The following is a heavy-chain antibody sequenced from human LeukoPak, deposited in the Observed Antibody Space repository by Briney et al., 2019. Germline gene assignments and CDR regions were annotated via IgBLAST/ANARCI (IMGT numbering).Heavy chain of an antibody. Sequence: PSETLSITCTVSGGSISTYHWSWIRQPPGKGLEWIGDIYYSGSTNYNPSLKSRVTISVDTSKNQFSLNLSSVTAADTAVYYCARDRSNGYNLFDYWGQGTLVTVSS. J-gene: IGHJ4*02. CDR1: GGSISTYH. D-gene: IGHD5-24*01. V-gene: IGHV4-59*01. CDR2: IYYSGST. CDR3: ARDRSNGYNLFDY.